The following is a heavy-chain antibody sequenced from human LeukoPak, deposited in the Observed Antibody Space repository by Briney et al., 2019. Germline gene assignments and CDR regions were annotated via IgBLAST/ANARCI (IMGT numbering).Heavy chain of an antibody. CDR1: GYTFTGYY. CDR3: ARPFLDYYGMDV. CDR2: INPNSGGT. D-gene: IGHD3-3*01. Sequence: GASVKVSCKASGYTFTGYYMHWVRQAPGQGLEWMGWINPNSGGTNYAQKFQGRITMTRDTSISTAYMELSRLRSDDTAVYYCARPFLDYYGMDVWGQGTTVTVSS. J-gene: IGHJ6*02. V-gene: IGHV1-2*02.